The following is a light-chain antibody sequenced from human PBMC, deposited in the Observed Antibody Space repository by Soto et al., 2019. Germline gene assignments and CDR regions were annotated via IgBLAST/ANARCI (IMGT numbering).Light chain of an antibody. CDR3: AAWDDSLNGEVV. J-gene: IGLJ2*01. Sequence: QSVLTQPPSASGTPGQRVTISCSGSSSNIGSNSVNWYQQLPGTAPKLLIYSTNQRPSGVPDRFSGSKSDTSASLAISGLPSEDEADYYCAAWDDSLNGEVVFGGGTQLNVL. CDR1: SSNIGSNS. CDR2: STN. V-gene: IGLV1-44*01.